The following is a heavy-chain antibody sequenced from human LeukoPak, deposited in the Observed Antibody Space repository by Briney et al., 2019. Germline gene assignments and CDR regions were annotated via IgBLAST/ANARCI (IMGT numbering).Heavy chain of an antibody. CDR1: GFTFSSYG. CDR3: AKLEYYYDSSGYPYYFDY. CDR2: IRYDGSNK. Sequence: GGSLRLSCAASGFTFSSYGMHWVRQAPGKGLEWVAFIRYDGSNKYYADSVKGRFTISRDNSKNTLYLQMNSLRAEDTAVYYCAKLEYYYDSSGYPYYFDYWGQGTLVTVSS. V-gene: IGHV3-30*02. J-gene: IGHJ4*02. D-gene: IGHD3-22*01.